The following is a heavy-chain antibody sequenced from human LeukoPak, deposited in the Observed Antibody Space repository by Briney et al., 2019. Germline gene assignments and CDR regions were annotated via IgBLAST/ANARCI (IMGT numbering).Heavy chain of an antibody. D-gene: IGHD4-17*01. Sequence: PGGSLRLSCAASGFTFSSYGIHWVRQAPGKGLEWVALVSYDGYYKYYADSVKGRFTISRDTSKNTVYLQMNSLRAEDTAVYYCAKDKEWVTTSFTALDYWRQGTLVTVSS. V-gene: IGHV3-30*18. J-gene: IGHJ4*02. CDR3: AKDKEWVTTSFTALDY. CDR2: VSYDGYYK. CDR1: GFTFSSYG.